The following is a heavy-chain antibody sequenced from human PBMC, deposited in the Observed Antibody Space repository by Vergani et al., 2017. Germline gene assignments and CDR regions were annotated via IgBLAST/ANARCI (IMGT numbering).Heavy chain of an antibody. V-gene: IGHV3-48*01. CDR3: AREEVGQWLNYFDF. CDR1: GFTFSSHS. D-gene: IGHD6-19*01. Sequence: EVYLVESGGDLVQPGGSLRLSCAASGFTFSSHSMNWVRQAPGKGLEWISYIGASGDAKYYSDSVKGRFAISRDNAENSLYLQLSSLRPEDTAVYYCAREEVGQWLNYFDFWVQGTLVTVSS. J-gene: IGHJ4*02. CDR2: IGASGDAK.